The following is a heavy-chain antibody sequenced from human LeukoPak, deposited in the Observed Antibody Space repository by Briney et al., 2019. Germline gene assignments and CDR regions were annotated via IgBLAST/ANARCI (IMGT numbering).Heavy chain of an antibody. CDR2: IYYSGSI. CDR3: ARYHRGSYYFDY. J-gene: IGHJ4*02. CDR1: GGSISSYY. V-gene: IGHV4-59*01. Sequence: SETLSLTCTVSGGSISSYYWSWIRQPPGKGLEWIGYIYYSGSINYNPSLKGRVTISVDTSKNQLSLKLSSVTAADTAVYYCARYHRGSYYFDYWGQGTLVTVSS. D-gene: IGHD1-26*01.